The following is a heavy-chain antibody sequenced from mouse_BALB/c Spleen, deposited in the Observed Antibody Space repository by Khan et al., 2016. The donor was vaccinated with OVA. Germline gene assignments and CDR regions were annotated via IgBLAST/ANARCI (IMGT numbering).Heavy chain of an antibody. CDR3: VRDGAYHRNDGWFAY. CDR1: GYTFTSYT. Sequence: QVQLKESGAELARPGASVKMSCKASGYTFTSYTIHWIKLRPGQGLEWIGYINPSNGYTNYNQKLKDKATLTADKSSTTAYMELSILTSDDSALXNCVRDGAYHRNDGWFAYWGQGTLVTVSA. V-gene: IGHV1-4*01. J-gene: IGHJ3*01. D-gene: IGHD2-14*01. CDR2: INPSNGYT.